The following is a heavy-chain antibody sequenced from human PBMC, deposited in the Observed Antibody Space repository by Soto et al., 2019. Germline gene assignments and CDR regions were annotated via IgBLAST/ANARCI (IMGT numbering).Heavy chain of an antibody. J-gene: IGHJ6*03. V-gene: IGHV4-59*02. CDR2: IHYSGSS. CDR1: TASVSNYY. D-gene: IGHD1-1*01. Sequence: TETLSLTCTVYTASVSNYYWSWIRQPPEKGLELIGYIHYSGSSNSNPSLKSRVTMSVDTSKNHVSLKLTSVTTADTAIYYCARYILERFGYDSYYMEVGGKGTTDPVYS. CDR3: ARYILERFGYDSYYMEV.